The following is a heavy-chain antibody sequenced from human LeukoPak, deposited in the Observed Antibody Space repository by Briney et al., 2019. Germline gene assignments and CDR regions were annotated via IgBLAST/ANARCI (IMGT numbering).Heavy chain of an antibody. V-gene: IGHV4-34*01. CDR2: INHSGST. Sequence: SETLSLTCAVYGGSFSGYYWSWIRQPPGKGLEWIGEINHSGSTNYNPSLKSRVTISVDTSKNQFSLKLSSVTAADTAVYYCAREGYGSSDAFDIWGQGTMVTVSS. D-gene: IGHD1-26*01. J-gene: IGHJ3*02. CDR3: AREGYGSSDAFDI. CDR1: GGSFSGYY.